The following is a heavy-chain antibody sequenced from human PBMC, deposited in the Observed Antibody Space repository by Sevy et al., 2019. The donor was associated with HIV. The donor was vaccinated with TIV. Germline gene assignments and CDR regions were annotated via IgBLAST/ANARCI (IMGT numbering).Heavy chain of an antibody. Sequence: GGSLRLSCAASGFTFSSYGMNWVRQAPGKGLEWLSYISSSSGTKYYADSVKGRLTISRDNAKNSLYLQMNSLRDEDTAEYYCARDNWNPRIWFDYWGQGTPVTVSS. J-gene: IGHJ4*02. CDR1: GFTFSSYG. CDR3: ARDNWNPRIWFDY. CDR2: ISSSSGTK. D-gene: IGHD1-20*01. V-gene: IGHV3-48*02.